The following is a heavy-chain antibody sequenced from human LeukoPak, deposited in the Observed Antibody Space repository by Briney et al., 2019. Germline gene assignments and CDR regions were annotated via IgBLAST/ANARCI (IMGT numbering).Heavy chain of an antibody. J-gene: IGHJ6*02. CDR2: ISAYNGNT. Sequence: ASVKVSCKASDYTCTSYGISWVRQAPGQGLEWMGWISAYNGNTNYAQKLQGRVTMTTDTSTSTAYMELRSLRSDDTAVYYCARDTPIQFSSSSHYYYGMDVWGQGTTVTVSS. CDR3: ARDTPIQFSSSSHYYYGMDV. V-gene: IGHV1-18*01. D-gene: IGHD6-6*01. CDR1: DYTCTSYG.